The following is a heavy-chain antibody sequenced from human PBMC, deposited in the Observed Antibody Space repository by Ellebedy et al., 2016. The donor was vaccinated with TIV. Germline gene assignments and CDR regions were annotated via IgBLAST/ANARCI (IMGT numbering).Heavy chain of an antibody. J-gene: IGHJ6*02. D-gene: IGHD4-17*01. CDR3: ARDLTTVTANAMDV. CDR2: IYISGT. CDR1: GGSISNYY. V-gene: IGHV4-4*07. Sequence: MPGGSLRLSCTVSGGSISNYYWSWIRQSAGKGLEWIGRIYISGTNFHPSLKSRVTMSVDTSKNQISLNLRSVTAADTAVYYCARDLTTVTANAMDVWGQGTTVIVSS.